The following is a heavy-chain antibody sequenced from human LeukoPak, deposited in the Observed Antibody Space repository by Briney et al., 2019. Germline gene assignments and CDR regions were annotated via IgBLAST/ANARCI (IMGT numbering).Heavy chain of an antibody. V-gene: IGHV3-30*02. Sequence: GGSLSLSCAASGFIFSSYGMHWVRQAPGKGPEWVAFTRYDGSDKYSADSLKGRITISRDNSKNTLNLQMNLPTSENTAVYYCAKGLTTVTSQGDYWGQGTLVTVSS. D-gene: IGHD4-17*01. CDR3: AKGLTTVTSQGDY. CDR1: GFIFSSYG. CDR2: TRYDGSDK. J-gene: IGHJ4*02.